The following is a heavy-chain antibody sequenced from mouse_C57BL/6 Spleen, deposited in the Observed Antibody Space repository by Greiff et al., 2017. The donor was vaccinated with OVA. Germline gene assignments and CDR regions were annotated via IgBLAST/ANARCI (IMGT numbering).Heavy chain of an antibody. CDR1: GYTFTSYW. J-gene: IGHJ4*01. CDR3: ARMGKGLYAMDY. CDR2: IYPGSGST. V-gene: IGHV1-55*01. Sequence: QVQLQQPGAELVKPGASVKMSCKASGYTFTSYWITWVKQRPGQGLEWIGDIYPGSGSTNYNEKFKSKATLTVDTSSSTAYMQLSSLTSEYSAVYDCARMGKGLYAMDYWGQGTSVTVSS. D-gene: IGHD3-3*01.